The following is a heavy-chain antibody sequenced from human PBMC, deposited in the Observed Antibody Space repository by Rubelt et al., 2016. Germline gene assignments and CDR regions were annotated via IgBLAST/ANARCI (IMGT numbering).Heavy chain of an antibody. CDR3: ARRAKIGACWFDP. V-gene: IGHV4-59*08. Sequence: QVQLQESGPGLVKPSETLSLTCTVSGDSISSYYWSWIRQPPGKGLEWIGYIYDRGSTNYNPSLKSRVTIAVDTSKNQFSLKLSAVTAAATAIYYCARRAKIGACWFDPWGQGTLVTVSS. J-gene: IGHJ5*02. CDR2: IYDRGST. CDR1: GDSISSYY. D-gene: IGHD3-22*01.